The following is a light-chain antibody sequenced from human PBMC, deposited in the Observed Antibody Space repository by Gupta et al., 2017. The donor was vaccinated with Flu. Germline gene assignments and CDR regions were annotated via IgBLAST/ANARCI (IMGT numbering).Light chain of an antibody. Sequence: TVTLTCGLSSGSVSTSYYPSWYQQTPAQAHRTLIYSTNTRSAGVPDRFSGSILGNTAALTITGAQADDESDYYCVLYMGSGIWVFGGGTKLTVL. CDR2: STN. CDR3: VLYMGSGIWV. CDR1: SGSVSTSYY. V-gene: IGLV8-61*01. J-gene: IGLJ3*02.